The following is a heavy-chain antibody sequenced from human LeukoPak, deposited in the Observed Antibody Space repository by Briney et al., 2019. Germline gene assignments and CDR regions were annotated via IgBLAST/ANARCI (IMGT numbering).Heavy chain of an antibody. J-gene: IGHJ4*02. Sequence: SETLSLTCTVSGGSISSYYWSWIRQPPGKGLEWTGYIYYSGSTNYNPSLKSRVTISVDTSKNQFSLKLSSVTAADTAVYYCARRHWGPIDYWGQGTLVTVSS. CDR1: GGSISSYY. V-gene: IGHV4-59*08. D-gene: IGHD7-27*01. CDR2: IYYSGST. CDR3: ARRHWGPIDY.